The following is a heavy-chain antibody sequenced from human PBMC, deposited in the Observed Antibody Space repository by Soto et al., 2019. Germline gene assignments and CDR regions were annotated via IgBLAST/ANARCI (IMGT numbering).Heavy chain of an antibody. V-gene: IGHV1-8*01. Sequence: ASVKVSCKASGYTFTSYDINWVRQATGQGPEWMGWINPNSGNTAYAQKFQGRVNMTRNTSTGTASMELSGLRSDDTAVYYCARRRAAVAARPYYYYVMDVWGQGTTVTVSS. CDR3: ARRRAAVAARPYYYYVMDV. CDR1: GYTFTSYD. CDR2: INPNSGNT. J-gene: IGHJ6*02. D-gene: IGHD6-6*01.